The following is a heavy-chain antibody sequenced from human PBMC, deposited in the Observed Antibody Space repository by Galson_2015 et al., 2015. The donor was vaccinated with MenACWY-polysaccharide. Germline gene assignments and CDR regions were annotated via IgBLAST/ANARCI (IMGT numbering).Heavy chain of an antibody. V-gene: IGHV3-48*01. Sequence: SLRLSCAASGFIFSSYRMNWVRQAPGKGLEWVSYISSSSSTIYYADSVKGRFTISRDNAKNSLYLQMNSLRAEDTAVYYCARERGDGYNHRGQGTLVTVSS. D-gene: IGHD5-24*01. J-gene: IGHJ4*02. CDR1: GFIFSSYR. CDR3: ARERGDGYNH. CDR2: ISSSSSTI.